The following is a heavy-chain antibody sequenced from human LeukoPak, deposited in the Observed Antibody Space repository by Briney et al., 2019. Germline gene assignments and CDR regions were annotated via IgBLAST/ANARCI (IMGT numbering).Heavy chain of an antibody. V-gene: IGHV3-23*01. CDR1: GFTFSSYA. CDR2: ISGSGGST. Sequence: PGGSLRLSCAASGFTFSSYAMSWVRQAPGKGLEWVSAISGSGGSTYYADSVKGRFTISRDNSKNTLYLQMNSLRAEDTAVYYCAKDWDYYDSSGIPFFDYWGQGTLVTVSS. CDR3: AKDWDYYDSSGIPFFDY. J-gene: IGHJ4*02. D-gene: IGHD3-22*01.